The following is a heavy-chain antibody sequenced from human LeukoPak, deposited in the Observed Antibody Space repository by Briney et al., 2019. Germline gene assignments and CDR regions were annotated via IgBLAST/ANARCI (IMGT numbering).Heavy chain of an antibody. CDR3: ASHLLWFGAEDAFDI. Sequence: PETLSLTCTVSGGSISSSSYYWGWIRQPPGKGLEWIGSIYYSGSTYYNPSLKSRVTISVDTSKNQFSLKLSSVTAADTAVYYCASHLLWFGAEDAFDIWGQGTMVTVSS. CDR1: GGSISSSSYY. D-gene: IGHD3-10*01. V-gene: IGHV4-39*07. J-gene: IGHJ3*02. CDR2: IYYSGST.